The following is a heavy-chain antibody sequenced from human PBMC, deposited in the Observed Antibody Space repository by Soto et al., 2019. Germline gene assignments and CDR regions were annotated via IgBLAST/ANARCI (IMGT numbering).Heavy chain of an antibody. CDR1: GGTLSSYT. V-gene: IGHV1-69*02. D-gene: IGHD2-15*01. CDR3: ASQIRGPYCSGGSCYAPYYYYGMDV. J-gene: IGHJ6*02. CDR2: VIPNLGVT. Sequence: ASVKVSCKASGGTLSSYTFSWVRQAPGQGLEWMGRVIPNLGVTNYAKKFQGRFTIVVDTSTSTAYMELNSLRYEDTAVYYCASQIRGPYCSGGSCYAPYYYYGMDVWGQGTTVTVSS.